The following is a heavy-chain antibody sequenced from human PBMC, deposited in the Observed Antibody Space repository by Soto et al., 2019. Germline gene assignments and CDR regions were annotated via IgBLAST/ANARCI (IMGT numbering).Heavy chain of an antibody. CDR2: ISSSSSYI. V-gene: IGHV3-21*01. J-gene: IGHJ3*02. Sequence: EVQLVESGGDLVKPGGSLRLSCAASGFTFSSYSMNWVRQAPGKGLEWVSSISSSSSYIYYADSVKGRFTISRDNAKNSLYLQMNSLRAEDTAVYYCARDYGFDDFWSGFSADAFDIWGQGTMVTVSS. D-gene: IGHD3-3*01. CDR1: GFTFSSYS. CDR3: ARDYGFDDFWSGFSADAFDI.